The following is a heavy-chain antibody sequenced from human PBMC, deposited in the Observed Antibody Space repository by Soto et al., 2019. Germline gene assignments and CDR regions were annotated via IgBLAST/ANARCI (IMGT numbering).Heavy chain of an antibody. CDR3: AIGRGHRTFRSGLDL. CDR2: ISAYNGNT. CDR1: VYTFTSDG. Sequence: SVKGSCKASVYTFTSDGISRVRQAPGQGLEWVGWISAYNGNTNYAQKLQGRVTMTTDTSTSTAYMGLRSLRSGYTAVYYCAIGRGHRTFRSGLDLWGQGTTVTVSS. V-gene: IGHV1-18*01. J-gene: IGHJ6*01. D-gene: IGHD3-10*01.